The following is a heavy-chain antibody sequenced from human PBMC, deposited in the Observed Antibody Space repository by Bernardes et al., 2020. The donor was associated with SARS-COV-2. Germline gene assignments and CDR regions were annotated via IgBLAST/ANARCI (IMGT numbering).Heavy chain of an antibody. CDR3: ARAPYSSSWYFDY. V-gene: IGHV3-30*03. J-gene: IGHJ4*02. Sequence: VGSLRLSCAASGFTFSSYGMHWVRQAPGKGLEWVAVISYDGSNKYYADSVKGRFTISRDNSKNTLYLQMNSLRAEDTAVYYCARAPYSSSWYFDYWGQGTLVTVSS. D-gene: IGHD6-13*01. CDR2: ISYDGSNK. CDR1: GFTFSSYG.